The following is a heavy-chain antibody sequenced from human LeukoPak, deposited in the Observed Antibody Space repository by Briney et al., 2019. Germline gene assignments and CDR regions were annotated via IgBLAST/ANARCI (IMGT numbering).Heavy chain of an antibody. J-gene: IGHJ4*02. CDR1: GYTFTSYN. CDR3: ARGGVREIQKIDY. V-gene: IGHV1-8*01. Sequence: ASVNVSCKASGYTFTSYNINWVRQATGQGREWMGWTNPDSGNTGFAQKFQGRITMTRNTSISTAYMELSSLRSEDTAVYYCARGGVREIQKIDYWGQGTLVTVSS. CDR2: TNPDSGNT. D-gene: IGHD3-10*01.